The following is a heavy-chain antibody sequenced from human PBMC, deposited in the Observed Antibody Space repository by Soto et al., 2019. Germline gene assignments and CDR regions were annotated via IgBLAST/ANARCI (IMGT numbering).Heavy chain of an antibody. CDR2: IYYSGST. J-gene: IGHJ4*02. V-gene: IGHV4-59*01. CDR3: ARTYGGYYDY. D-gene: IGHD2-8*01. Sequence: SETLSLTCAVYGGSFSGYSWTWIRQSPGKGLEWIGYIYYSGSTNYNPSLKSRVTISVDTSKNQFSLKLRSVTAADTAVYYCARTYGGYYDYWGQGTLVTVS. CDR1: GGSFSGYS.